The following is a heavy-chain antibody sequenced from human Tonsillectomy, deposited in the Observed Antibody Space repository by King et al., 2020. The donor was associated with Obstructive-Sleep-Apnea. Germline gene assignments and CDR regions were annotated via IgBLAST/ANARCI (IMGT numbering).Heavy chain of an antibody. Sequence: VQLVESGGGVVQPGGSLRLSCAASGFTFSSYWMGWVRQAPGKGLEWVANINEGGGERNYVDSVKGRFPISRDNAKNSLLLQMNSLRAGDTAVYYCARVGGPYGDYGVFRFDPWGQETLVTVSS. CDR3: ARVGGPYGDYGVFRFDP. D-gene: IGHD4-17*01. V-gene: IGHV3-7*03. J-gene: IGHJ5*02. CDR2: INEGGGER. CDR1: GFTFSSYW.